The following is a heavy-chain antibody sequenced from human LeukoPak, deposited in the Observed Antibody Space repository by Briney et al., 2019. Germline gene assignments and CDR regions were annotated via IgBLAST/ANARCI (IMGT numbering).Heavy chain of an antibody. CDR1: GFTFSDHW. CDR2: INQHGTGK. D-gene: IGHD2-15*01. J-gene: IGHJ4*02. V-gene: IGHV3-7*03. CDR3: ARAPYCSGGGCYAPGFYYFDS. Sequence: GGSLRLSCAASGFTFSDHWMSWVRQAPGKGLEWVANINQHGTGKYYVDSVKGRFTISRDNAKNSLYLQMNSLRADDTAVYYCARAPYCSGGGCYAPGFYYFDSWGQGTLVTVSS.